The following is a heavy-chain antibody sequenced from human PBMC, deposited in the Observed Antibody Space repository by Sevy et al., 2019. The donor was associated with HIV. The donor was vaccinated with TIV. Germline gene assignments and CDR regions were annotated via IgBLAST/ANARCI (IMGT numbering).Heavy chain of an antibody. J-gene: IGHJ4*02. CDR1: GGSVSSGSYY. Sequence: SETLSLTCTVSGGSVSSGSYYWSWIRQPPGKGLEWIGYIYYSGSTNYNPSLMSRVTISVDTSKNQFSLKLSSVTAADTAVYYCARADSIAVAGTLDYWGQGTLVTVSS. CDR3: ARADSIAVAGTLDY. D-gene: IGHD6-19*01. CDR2: IYYSGST. V-gene: IGHV4-61*01.